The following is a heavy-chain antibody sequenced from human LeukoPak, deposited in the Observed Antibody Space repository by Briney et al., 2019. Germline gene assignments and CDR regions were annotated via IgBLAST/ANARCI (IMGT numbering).Heavy chain of an antibody. Sequence: GGSLRLSCAASGFTFSSYSMNWVRQAPGKGLEWVSAISGSGGSTYYADSVKGRFTISRDNSKNTLYLQMNSLRAEDTAVYYCAKATVSSWYYFDYWGQGTLVTVSS. V-gene: IGHV3-23*01. CDR1: GFTFSSYS. J-gene: IGHJ4*02. CDR2: ISGSGGST. D-gene: IGHD4-17*01. CDR3: AKATVSSWYYFDY.